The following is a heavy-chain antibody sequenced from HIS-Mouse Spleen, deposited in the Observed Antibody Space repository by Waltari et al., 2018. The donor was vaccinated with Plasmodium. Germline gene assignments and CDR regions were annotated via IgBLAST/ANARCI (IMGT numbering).Heavy chain of an antibody. CDR3: ARGMKSSSSAFDI. CDR1: GFTVSSNS. V-gene: IGHV3-53*01. Sequence: EVQLVESGGGLIQPGGSLRLSCAASGFTVSSNSRSWVRQAPGKGLEWVSVIYSGGSTYYADSVKGRFTISRDNSKNTLYLQMNSLRAEDTAVYYCARGMKSSSSAFDIWGQGTMVTVSS. CDR2: IYSGGST. D-gene: IGHD6-6*01. J-gene: IGHJ3*02.